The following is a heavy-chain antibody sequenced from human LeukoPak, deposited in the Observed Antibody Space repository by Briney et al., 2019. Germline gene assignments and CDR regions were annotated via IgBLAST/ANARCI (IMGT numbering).Heavy chain of an antibody. Sequence: GGSLRRSGAASGFTFSSYAMSWVRQAPGKGLEWVSAISGSGGSTYYADSVKGRFTISRDNSKNTLYLQMNSMRAEDTAVYYCTKFFDYYDICTGNQSLGDCFDYWGQGTLVTVSS. CDR3: TKFFDYYDICTGNQSLGDCFDY. V-gene: IGHV3-23*01. CDR2: ISGSGGST. J-gene: IGHJ4*02. D-gene: IGHD3-9*01. CDR1: GFTFSSYA.